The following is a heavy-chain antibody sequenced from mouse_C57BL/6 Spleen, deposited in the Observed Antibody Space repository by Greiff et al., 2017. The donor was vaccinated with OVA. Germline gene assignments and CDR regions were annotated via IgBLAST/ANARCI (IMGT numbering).Heavy chain of an antibody. CDR1: GYTFTSYW. CDR3: ARSVITTAYWYFDV. V-gene: IGHV1-69*01. CDR2: IDPSDSYT. D-gene: IGHD1-1*01. Sequence: QVQLQQPGAELVMPGASVKLSCKASGYTFTSYWMHWVKQRPGQGLEWIGEIDPSDSYTNYNQKFKSKSTLTVDKSSSTAYMQLSSLTSEDSAVYYCARSVITTAYWYFDVWGTGTTVTVSS. J-gene: IGHJ1*03.